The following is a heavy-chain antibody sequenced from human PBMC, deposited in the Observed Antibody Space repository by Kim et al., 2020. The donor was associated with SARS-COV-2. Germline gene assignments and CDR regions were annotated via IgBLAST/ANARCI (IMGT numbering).Heavy chain of an antibody. Sequence: DSGKGPLTISRDNSKNTLYLQMNSLGAEDTAVYYCAKPLYSSGYYYVLDYWGQGTLVTVSS. V-gene: IGHV3-23*03. CDR3: AKPLYSSGYYYVLDY. D-gene: IGHD3-22*01. J-gene: IGHJ4*02.